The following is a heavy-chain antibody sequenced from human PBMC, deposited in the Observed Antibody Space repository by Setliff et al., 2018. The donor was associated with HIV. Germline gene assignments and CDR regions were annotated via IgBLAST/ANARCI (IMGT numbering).Heavy chain of an antibody. V-gene: IGHV4-31*03. Sequence: LSLTCTVSGGSFSSGGYYWSWIRQHPGKGLGWIGYIYYSGSTYNNPSLKSRITMSIDTPKNQFSLKLSSVTAADTAVYYCARTRGAGGPFDIWGQGTMVTVSS. CDR2: IYYSGST. CDR1: GGSFSSGGYY. J-gene: IGHJ3*02. CDR3: ARTRGAGGPFDI. D-gene: IGHD2-8*02.